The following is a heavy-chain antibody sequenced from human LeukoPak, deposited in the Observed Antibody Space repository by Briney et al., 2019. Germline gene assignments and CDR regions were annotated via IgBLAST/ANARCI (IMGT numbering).Heavy chain of an antibody. J-gene: IGHJ4*02. Sequence: GGSLRLSCAASGFIVSSNYMSWVRQAPGKGLEWVSVIYSDGSTYYADSVKGRFTISRGNSKNTLYLQMNSLRAEDTAMYYCARARSGYSYILDYWGQGALVTVSS. CDR3: ARARSGYSYILDY. CDR1: GFIVSSNY. CDR2: IYSDGST. D-gene: IGHD5-18*01. V-gene: IGHV3-53*01.